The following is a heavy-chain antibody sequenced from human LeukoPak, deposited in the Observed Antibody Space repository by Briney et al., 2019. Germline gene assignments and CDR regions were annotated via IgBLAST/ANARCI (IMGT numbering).Heavy chain of an antibody. CDR1: GGFISSRTDY. Sequence: SETLSLTCTVSGGFISSRTDYWSWIRQPPGKGLEWIGYIYYSGSTNYNPSLKSQVTISVDPSKNQFSLKLSSVTAPGTAVYYCARGGDTAMVTVLWGQGTLVTVSS. D-gene: IGHD5-18*01. CDR3: ARGGDTAMVTVL. CDR2: IYYSGST. V-gene: IGHV4-61*01. J-gene: IGHJ4*02.